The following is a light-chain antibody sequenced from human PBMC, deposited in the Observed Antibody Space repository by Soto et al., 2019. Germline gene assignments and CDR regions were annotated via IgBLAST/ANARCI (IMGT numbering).Light chain of an antibody. V-gene: IGKV3-15*01. CDR3: QQYYNWPPVT. CDR1: QSVGSN. CDR2: GAS. Sequence: EIVMTQSPATLSVSPGERATLSCRASQSVGSNLAWYQQKPGQDPRLLIYGASTRATGIPARFSGSGSGTEFTLTISSLQSEDCAVYYCQQYYNWPPVTFGQGTKLEIK. J-gene: IGKJ2*01.